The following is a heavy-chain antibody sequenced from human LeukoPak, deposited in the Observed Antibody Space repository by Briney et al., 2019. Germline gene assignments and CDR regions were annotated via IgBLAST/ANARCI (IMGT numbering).Heavy chain of an antibody. CDR3: AKDPVYSSSWEGRFDP. J-gene: IGHJ5*02. V-gene: IGHV3-23*01. Sequence: PGGSLRLSCAASGFTFSSYAMSWVRQAPGKGLEWVSAISGSGGSTYYADSVKGRFTISRDNSKNTLYLQMNSLRAEDTAVYYCAKDPVYSSSWEGRFDPWGQGTLVTVSS. CDR2: ISGSGGST. CDR1: GFTFSSYA. D-gene: IGHD6-13*01.